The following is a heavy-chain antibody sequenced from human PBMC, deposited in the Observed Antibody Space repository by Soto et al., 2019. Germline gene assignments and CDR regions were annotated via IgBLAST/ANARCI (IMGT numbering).Heavy chain of an antibody. CDR3: TIGLLTDFFDY. V-gene: IGHV3-30-3*01. Sequence: VQLVESGGGVVQSGRSLRLSCAASGFTFDTYAMHWVRQDPGKGLEWVAVISYDGSNQFYAGSVKGRFTVPRYDSKHTIALQVNSLRNYDTAVYYFTIGLLTDFFDYWAKGALVTVSS. CDR2: ISYDGSNQ. CDR1: GFTFDTYA. J-gene: IGHJ4*02.